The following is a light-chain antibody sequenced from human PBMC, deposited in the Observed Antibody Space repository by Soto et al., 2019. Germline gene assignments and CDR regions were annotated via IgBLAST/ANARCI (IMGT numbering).Light chain of an antibody. CDR3: SSHTTSSALQV. J-gene: IGLJ1*01. V-gene: IGLV2-18*02. CDR2: DVT. Sequence: QSALTQPPSVSGSPGQSVTISCTVTSSDVGDYEHVSWYQQAPGTAPKLIIFDVTNRPSGVPDRFSGSKSGNTPSLTIFGLQAEDEADYYCSSHTTSSALQVFGTGTKVTVL. CDR1: SSDVGDYEH.